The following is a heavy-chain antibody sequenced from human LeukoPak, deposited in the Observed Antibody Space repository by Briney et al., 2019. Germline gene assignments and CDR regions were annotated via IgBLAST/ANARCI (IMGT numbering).Heavy chain of an antibody. Sequence: ASVKVSCKASGYTFTSYDINWVRQATGQGLEWMGIINPSSGSTTYAQKFQGRVTMTRDTSTSTVYMELSSLRSEDTAVYYCARGRGVRGVIFDFDYWGQGTLVTVSS. CDR3: ARGRGVRGVIFDFDY. CDR1: GYTFTSYD. D-gene: IGHD3-10*01. V-gene: IGHV1-46*01. J-gene: IGHJ4*02. CDR2: INPSSGST.